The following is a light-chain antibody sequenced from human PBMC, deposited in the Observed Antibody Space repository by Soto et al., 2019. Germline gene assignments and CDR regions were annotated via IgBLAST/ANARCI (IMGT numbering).Light chain of an antibody. Sequence: QSVLTQPPSVSAAPGQKVTISCSGGSSNIARNYVSWYQQLPGTAPKLLIYDDNKRPSGIPDRFSGSKSGPSATLDITGLQAGDEADYYCGTWDSSLSVVLFGGGTKVTVL. CDR1: SSNIARNY. CDR3: GTWDSSLSVVL. J-gene: IGLJ3*02. CDR2: DDN. V-gene: IGLV1-51*01.